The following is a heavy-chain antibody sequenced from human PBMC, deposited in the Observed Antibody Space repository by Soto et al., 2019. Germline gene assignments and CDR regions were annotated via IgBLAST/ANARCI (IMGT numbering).Heavy chain of an antibody. J-gene: IGHJ6*02. CDR1: RYTFTNYY. CDR3: ARDHWDTAMVSHGMDV. CDR2: IDPSGGGA. V-gene: IGHV1-46*01. Sequence: ASVKVSCKTSRYTFTNYYMHWVRQAPRQGLEWMGIIDPSGGGATYAQKFQGRVTMTRDTSTSTVYMELSSLRSEDTAVYYCARDHWDTAMVSHGMDVWGQGTTVTVSS. D-gene: IGHD5-18*01.